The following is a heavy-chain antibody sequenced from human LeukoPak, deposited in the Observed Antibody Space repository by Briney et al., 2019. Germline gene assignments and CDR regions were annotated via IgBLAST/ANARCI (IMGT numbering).Heavy chain of an antibody. CDR3: ARESIYGYNYYYYGMDV. CDR2: ISSSSSYI. Sequence: GGSLRLSCAASGFTFSSYSMNWVRQAPGKGLEWVSSISSSSSYIYYADSVKGRFTISRDNAKNSLYLQMNSLRAEDTAVYYCARESIYGYNYYYYGMDVWGQGTTVTVSS. D-gene: IGHD5-18*01. J-gene: IGHJ6*02. CDR1: GFTFSSYS. V-gene: IGHV3-21*01.